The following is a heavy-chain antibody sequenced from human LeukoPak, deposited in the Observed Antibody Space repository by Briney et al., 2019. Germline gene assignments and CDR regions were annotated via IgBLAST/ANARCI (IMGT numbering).Heavy chain of an antibody. J-gene: IGHJ6*02. V-gene: IGHV4-59*01. CDR3: ARDVETATNGPIRYYYGMDV. CDR1: GGSISSYY. D-gene: IGHD5-24*01. Sequence: SETLSLTCTVSGGSISSYYWSWIRQPPGKGLEWIGYIYYSGSTNYNPSLKSRVTISVDTSKNQFSLKLSSVTAADTAVYYCARDVETATNGPIRYYYGMDVWGQGTTVTVSS. CDR2: IYYSGST.